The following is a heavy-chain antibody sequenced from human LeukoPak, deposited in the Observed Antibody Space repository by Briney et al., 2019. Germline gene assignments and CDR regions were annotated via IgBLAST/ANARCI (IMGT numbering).Heavy chain of an antibody. CDR2: INHSGST. Sequence: SETLSLTCAVYGGSFSGYYWSWIRQPSGKGLEWIGEINHSGSTNYNPSLKSRVTMSVDTSKNQFSLKLSSVTAADTAIYYCARENPSGYYNRPIDYWGQGTLVTVSS. D-gene: IGHD3-22*01. V-gene: IGHV4-34*01. CDR1: GGSFSGYY. CDR3: ARENPSGYYNRPIDY. J-gene: IGHJ4*02.